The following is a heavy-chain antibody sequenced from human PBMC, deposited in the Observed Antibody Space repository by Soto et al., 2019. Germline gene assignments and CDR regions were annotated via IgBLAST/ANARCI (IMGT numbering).Heavy chain of an antibody. D-gene: IGHD3-9*01. V-gene: IGHV4-30-4*01. CDR3: AFFFQAEDGIRYLCTVSAFLLNRSSDL. J-gene: IGHJ2*01. CDR2: IYYSGST. Sequence: EKGLERIGYIYYSGSTYYNPPLKSRVTISVDTCKNQFSLKLSSVTAAATAVYSCAFFFQAEDGIRYLCTVSAFLLNRSSDL.